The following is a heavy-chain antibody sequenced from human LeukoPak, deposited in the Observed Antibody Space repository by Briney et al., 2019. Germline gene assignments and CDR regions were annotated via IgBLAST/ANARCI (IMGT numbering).Heavy chain of an antibody. CDR2: INSDGSWT. V-gene: IGHV3-74*01. D-gene: IGHD2/OR15-2a*01. Sequence: GGSLRLSCSASGFTFNNYAMHWVRQAPGKGLVWVSHINSDGSWTSYADSVKGRFTISKDNAKNTVYLQMNSLRAEDTAVYYCVSFYETYWGRGTLVTVSS. CDR1: GFTFNNYA. J-gene: IGHJ4*02. CDR3: VSFYETY.